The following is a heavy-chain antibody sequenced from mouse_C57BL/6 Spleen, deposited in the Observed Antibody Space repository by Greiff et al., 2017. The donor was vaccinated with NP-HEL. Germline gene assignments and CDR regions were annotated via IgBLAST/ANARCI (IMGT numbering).Heavy chain of an antibody. Sequence: VQLQQSGAELVKPGASVKLSCKASGYTFTSYWMQWVKQRPGQGLEWIGEIDPSDSYTNYNQKFKGKATLTVDTSSSTAYMQLSSLTSEDSAVYYWAREGNWDPPFAYWGQGTLVTVSA. CDR1: GYTFTSYW. D-gene: IGHD4-1*01. V-gene: IGHV1-50*01. CDR3: AREGNWDPPFAY. J-gene: IGHJ3*01. CDR2: IDPSDSYT.